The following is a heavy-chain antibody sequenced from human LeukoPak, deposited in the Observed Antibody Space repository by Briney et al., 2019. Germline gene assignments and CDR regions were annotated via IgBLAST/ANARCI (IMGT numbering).Heavy chain of an antibody. CDR1: GFTVSNNY. CDR3: ARATYYFDY. V-gene: IGHV3-48*02. D-gene: IGHD1-26*01. J-gene: IGHJ4*02. CDR2: ISSSSSTI. Sequence: PGGSLRLSCAASGFTVSNNYMNWVRQAPGKGLEWVSYISSSSSTIYYADSVKGRFTISRDNAKNSLYLQMNSLRDEDTAVYYCARATYYFDYWGQGTLVTVSS.